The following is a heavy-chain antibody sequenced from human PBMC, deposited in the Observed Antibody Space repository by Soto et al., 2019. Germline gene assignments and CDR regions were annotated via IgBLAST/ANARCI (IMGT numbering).Heavy chain of an antibody. CDR3: AGHYNIAGFDS. CDR1: GFTLSGFG. V-gene: IGHV1-18*04. Sequence: QVHLVQSGVEVKKPGASVKVSCKVSGFTLSGFGFNWVRQAPGQGLEWMGRINSYNGEAHYAQDFQGRVTMTTDSSGSTAYMELRSLRSDDTAVYFCAGHYNIAGFDSWGQGTLVTVSS. J-gene: IGHJ4*02. CDR2: INSYNGEA. D-gene: IGHD1-20*01.